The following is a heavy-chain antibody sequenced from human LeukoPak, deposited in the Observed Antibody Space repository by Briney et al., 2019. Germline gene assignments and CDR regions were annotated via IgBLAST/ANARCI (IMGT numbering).Heavy chain of an antibody. D-gene: IGHD2-2*01. CDR1: GGSISSYY. J-gene: IGHJ6*02. V-gene: IGHV4-4*07. CDR2: IYTSGST. Sequence: SETLSLTCTVSGGSISSYYWSWIRQPAGKGLEWIGCIYTSGSTNYNPSLKSRVTMSVDTSKNQFSLKLSSVTAADTAVYYCARDLTYCSSTSCYLGRYYYYGMDVWGQGTTVTVSS. CDR3: ARDLTYCSSTSCYLGRYYYYGMDV.